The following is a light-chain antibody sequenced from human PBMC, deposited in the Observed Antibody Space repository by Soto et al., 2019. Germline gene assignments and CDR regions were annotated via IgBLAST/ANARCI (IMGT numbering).Light chain of an antibody. Sequence: DIRMTQSPSSLSASVGDRITITCQASQDINNFLNWYQQKPGKAPRLLIYDTSNVEGGVPSRFSRTGSGTDFTFTISSLQPEDIATYYCQQYENIPPTFGGGTKVEIK. CDR2: DTS. CDR3: QQYENIPPT. V-gene: IGKV1-33*01. CDR1: QDINNF. J-gene: IGKJ4*01.